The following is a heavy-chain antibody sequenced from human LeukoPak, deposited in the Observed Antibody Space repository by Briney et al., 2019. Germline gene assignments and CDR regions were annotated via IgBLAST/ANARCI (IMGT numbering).Heavy chain of an antibody. Sequence: GGSLRLSCTASGFTFGDYAMSWIRQAPGKGLEWVGFIRSKAYGETADYAASVKGRFTISRDDSKAIAYLQMNSLRAEDTAVYYCARGPNLVREYFQHWGQGARVTVSS. J-gene: IGHJ1*01. CDR3: ARGPNLVREYFQH. CDR2: IRSKAYGETA. V-gene: IGHV3-49*03. CDR1: GFTFGDYA.